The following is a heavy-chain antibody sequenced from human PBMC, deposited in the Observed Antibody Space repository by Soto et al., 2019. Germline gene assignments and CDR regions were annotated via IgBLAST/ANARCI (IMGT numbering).Heavy chain of an antibody. V-gene: IGHV3-23*01. CDR3: ARETYGDYVGYFDP. CDR1: GFTFSSDA. Sequence: PGGSLRLSCAASGFTFSSDAMRWVRQAPGKGLEWVLAVSGSGGSTYYADSVKGRFTISRDNSKNTLYLQMNSLRAEDTAVYYCARETYGDYVGYFDPWGQGIQVTVSS. D-gene: IGHD4-17*01. J-gene: IGHJ5*02. CDR2: VSGSGGST.